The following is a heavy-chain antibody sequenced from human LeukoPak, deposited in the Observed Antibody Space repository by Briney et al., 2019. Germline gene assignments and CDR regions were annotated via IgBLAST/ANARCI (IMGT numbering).Heavy chain of an antibody. Sequence: GASVTVSCTASGGTFSSYAISWVRQAPGQGLEWMGGIIPIFGTANYAQKFQGRVTITADESTSTAYMELSSLRSEDTAVYYCARGANIIMVRGVIRRHYYYYGMDVWGQGTTVTVSS. J-gene: IGHJ6*02. CDR1: GGTFSSYA. D-gene: IGHD3-10*01. CDR3: ARGANIIMVRGVIRRHYYYYGMDV. CDR2: IIPIFGTA. V-gene: IGHV1-69*13.